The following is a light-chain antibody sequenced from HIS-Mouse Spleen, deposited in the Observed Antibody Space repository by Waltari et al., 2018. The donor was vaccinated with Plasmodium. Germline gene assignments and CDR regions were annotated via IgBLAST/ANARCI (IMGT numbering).Light chain of an antibody. CDR1: SSDVGGYNF. V-gene: IGLV2-14*03. CDR3: SSYTSSSTLV. CDR2: DSI. J-gene: IGLJ1*01. Sequence: QSALTQPASVSGSPGQSITISCTGTSSDVGGYNFVSWYQQHPGNAPKLMIYDSINRPSGVSNRFSGSKSGNTASLTISGLQAEDEADYYCSSYTSSSTLVFGTGTKVTVL.